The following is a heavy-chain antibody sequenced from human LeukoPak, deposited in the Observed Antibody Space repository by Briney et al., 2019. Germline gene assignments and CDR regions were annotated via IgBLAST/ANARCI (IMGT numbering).Heavy chain of an antibody. Sequence: VASVKVSCKASGYTFTGYYMHWVRQAPGQGLEWMGWINPNSGGTNYAQKFQGRVTMTRDTSISTAYMELSRLRSDDTAVYYCASYMVRGVTYNWFDPWGQGTLVTVSS. CDR1: GYTFTGYY. D-gene: IGHD3-10*01. CDR2: INPNSGGT. CDR3: ASYMVRGVTYNWFDP. J-gene: IGHJ5*02. V-gene: IGHV1-2*02.